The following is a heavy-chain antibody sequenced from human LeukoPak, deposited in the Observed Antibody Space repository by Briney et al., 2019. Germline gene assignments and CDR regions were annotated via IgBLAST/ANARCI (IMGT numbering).Heavy chain of an antibody. D-gene: IGHD3-3*01. V-gene: IGHV3-7*01. CDR1: GFTFSSYW. CDR2: IKQDGSEK. Sequence: GGSLRLSSAASGFTFSSYWMSWVRQAPGKGLEWVANIKQDGSEKYYVDSVKGRFTISRDNAKNSLYLQMNSLRAEDTAVYYCAREGYDYYFDYWGQGTLVTVSS. CDR3: AREGYDYYFDY. J-gene: IGHJ4*02.